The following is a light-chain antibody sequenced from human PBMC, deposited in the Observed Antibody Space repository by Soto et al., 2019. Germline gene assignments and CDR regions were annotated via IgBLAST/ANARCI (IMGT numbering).Light chain of an antibody. CDR1: ISNVGANFG. V-gene: IGLV1-40*01. CDR2: GNT. CDR3: QSYDSNLSGSV. Sequence: QPVLTQPRSVSGAPGQRITISCTGSISNVGANFGVHWYQHLPGTAPKLLIYGNTNRPSGVPDRFSGSKSGTSASLAITGLQAEDEGDYYCQSYDSNLSGSVFGGGTQLTIL. J-gene: IGLJ2*01.